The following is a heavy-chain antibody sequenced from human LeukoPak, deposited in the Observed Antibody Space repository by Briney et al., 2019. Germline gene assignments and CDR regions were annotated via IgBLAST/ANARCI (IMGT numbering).Heavy chain of an antibody. CDR2: IYYSGST. CDR3: ATLIAVADYFDY. V-gene: IGHV4-39*01. J-gene: IGHJ4*02. D-gene: IGHD6-19*01. Sequence: SETLSLTCTVSGGSISSSSYYWGWIRQPPGKGLEWIGSIYYSGSTYYNPSLKGRVTISVDTSKNQFPLKLSSVTAADTAVYYCATLIAVADYFDYWGQGTLVTVSS. CDR1: GGSISSSSYY.